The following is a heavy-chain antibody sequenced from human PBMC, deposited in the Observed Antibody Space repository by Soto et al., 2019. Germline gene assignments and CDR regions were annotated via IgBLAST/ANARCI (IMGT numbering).Heavy chain of an antibody. CDR3: AKGSGWYFYYYGMDV. CDR2: ISGSGGST. Sequence: GGSLRLSCAASGFTFSSYAMSWVRQAPGKGLEWVSAISGSGGSTHYADSVKGRFTISRDNSKNTLYLQMNSLRAEDTAVYYCAKGSGWYFYYYGMDVWGQGTTVTVSS. D-gene: IGHD6-19*01. J-gene: IGHJ6*02. CDR1: GFTFSSYA. V-gene: IGHV3-23*01.